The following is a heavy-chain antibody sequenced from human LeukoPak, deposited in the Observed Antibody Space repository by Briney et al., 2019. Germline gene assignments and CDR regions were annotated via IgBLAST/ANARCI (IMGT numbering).Heavy chain of an antibody. V-gene: IGHV4-30-2*01. CDR2: IYHSGST. Sequence: SETLSLTCAVSGGSISSGGYSWSWIRQPPGKGLEWIGYIYHSGSTYYNPSLKSRVTISVDRSKNQFSLKLSSVTAADTAVYYCARGVTARLNYWGQGTLVTVSS. J-gene: IGHJ4*02. D-gene: IGHD1-1*01. CDR3: ARGVTARLNY. CDR1: GGSISSGGYS.